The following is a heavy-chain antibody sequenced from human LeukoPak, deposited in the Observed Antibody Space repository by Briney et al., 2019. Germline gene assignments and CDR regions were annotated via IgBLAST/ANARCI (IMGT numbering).Heavy chain of an antibody. Sequence: SETLSLTCAVYGGSFSGYYWSWIRQPPGKGLEWIGEINHSGSTNYNPSLKSRVTISVDTSKNQFSLKLSSVTAADTAVYYCARRGKYGSGRQKNRYYYYMDVWGKGTTVTVSS. D-gene: IGHD3-10*01. CDR3: ARRGKYGSGRQKNRYYYYMDV. J-gene: IGHJ6*03. CDR2: INHSGST. CDR1: GGSFSGYY. V-gene: IGHV4-34*01.